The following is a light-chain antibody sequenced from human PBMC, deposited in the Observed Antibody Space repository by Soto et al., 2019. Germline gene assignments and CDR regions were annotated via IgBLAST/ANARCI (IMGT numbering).Light chain of an antibody. V-gene: IGKV1-39*01. J-gene: IGKJ4*02. CDR2: GAS. CDR1: QTINSY. CDR3: QQSYSAPLA. Sequence: DIQMTQSPSSLSASVGERVTITCRASQTINSYLKWYQHKPGKAPNLLIYGASSLQSGVPSRFSGSGSGTDFTLTINSLQPEDFATYYCQQSYSAPLAFGGGTRVEIK.